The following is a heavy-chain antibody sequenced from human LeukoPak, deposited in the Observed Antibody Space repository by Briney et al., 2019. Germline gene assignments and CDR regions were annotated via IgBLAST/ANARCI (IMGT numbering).Heavy chain of an antibody. V-gene: IGHV3-30*02. CDR2: TRYDKSNI. Sequence: GGSLRLSCAASGFTLTSYGMHWVRQAPGKGLEWVALTRYDKSNIYYADSVKGRFTISRDNAKNSLYLQMNSLRAEDTAVYYCARDGDYWGQGTLVTVSS. CDR1: GFTLTSYG. CDR3: ARDGDY. J-gene: IGHJ4*02.